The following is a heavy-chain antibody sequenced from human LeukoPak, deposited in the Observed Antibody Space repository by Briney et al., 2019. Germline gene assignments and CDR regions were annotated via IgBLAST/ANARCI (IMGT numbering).Heavy chain of an antibody. V-gene: IGHV1-18*01. CDR3: ARITQTDYDFDY. Sequence: ASVMVSCKASGYTFTSYGISWVRRAPGQGLEWMGWISTYNGNTDYAQKLQGRVTMTTDTSTSTAYMELRSLRSDDTAVYYCARITQTDYDFDYWGQGTLVIVSS. CDR1: GYTFTSYG. J-gene: IGHJ4*02. D-gene: IGHD4-17*01. CDR2: ISTYNGNT.